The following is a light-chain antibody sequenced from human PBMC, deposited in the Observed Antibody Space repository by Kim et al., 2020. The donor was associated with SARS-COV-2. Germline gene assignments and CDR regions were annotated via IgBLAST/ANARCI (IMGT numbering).Light chain of an antibody. J-gene: IGLJ3*02. V-gene: IGLV1-40*01. Sequence: GQRVTISCTGSSSNIAAGYDVHWYQHFPVTAPKVLIYGNNNRPSGVPDRFSGSKSGTSASLAITGLQAQDEADYYCQSYDSNLNWVFGGGTQLTVL. CDR3: QSYDSNLNWV. CDR2: GNN. CDR1: SSNIAAGYD.